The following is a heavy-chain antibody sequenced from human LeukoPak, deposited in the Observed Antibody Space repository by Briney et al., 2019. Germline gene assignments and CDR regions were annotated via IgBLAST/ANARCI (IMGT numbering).Heavy chain of an antibody. CDR1: GFTFSDFY. CDR2: ISSSGNTK. CDR3: AKGGPRRGYSYGCADY. V-gene: IGHV3-11*01. Sequence: GGSLRLSCAASGFTFSDFYMSWIRQAPGKGLEWVSYISSSGNTKYYADSVKGRFTMSRDNAKNSLYLQMNSLRAEDTALYYCAKGGPRRGYSYGCADYWGQGTLVTVSS. D-gene: IGHD5-18*01. J-gene: IGHJ4*02.